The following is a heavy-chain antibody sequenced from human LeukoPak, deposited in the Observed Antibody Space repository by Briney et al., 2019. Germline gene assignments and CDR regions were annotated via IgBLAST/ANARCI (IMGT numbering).Heavy chain of an antibody. CDR3: ATVSEY. CDR1: GFTFNYFW. Sequence: GGSLRLSCAASGFTFNYFWMHWVRQVPGKGLVWASGINNDGTATYYADSVKGRFTISRDNAKNTVYLQMNGLRAEDTTVYYCATVSEYRGQGTLVTVSS. V-gene: IGHV3-74*01. CDR2: INNDGTAT. J-gene: IGHJ4*02.